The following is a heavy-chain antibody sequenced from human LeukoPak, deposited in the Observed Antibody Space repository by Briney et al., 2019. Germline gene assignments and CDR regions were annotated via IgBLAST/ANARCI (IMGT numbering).Heavy chain of an antibody. CDR1: GFTFSNYW. V-gene: IGHV3-7*05. Sequence: AGGSLRLSCAASGFTFSNYWMSWVRQAPGKGLEWVANIKQDGSEKYYADSVKGRFTISRDNAKSPLYLQLNSLRVEDTAVYHCASTQTFDYWGQGTLVTVPS. CDR3: ASTQTFDY. CDR2: IKQDGSEK. J-gene: IGHJ4*02.